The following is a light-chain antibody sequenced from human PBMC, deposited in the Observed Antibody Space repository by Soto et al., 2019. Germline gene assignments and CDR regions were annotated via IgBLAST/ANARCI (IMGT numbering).Light chain of an antibody. Sequence: DIVMTQSPLSLPVTPGEPASISCRSSQRILHSNGYNYLDWYLQKPGQPPQLLIYLGSNRASGVPDRFSGSGSGTDFTLKISRVEAEDVGVYYCMQALQTPTTFGQGTKLEIK. CDR2: LGS. CDR1: QRILHSNGYNY. CDR3: MQALQTPTT. J-gene: IGKJ2*01. V-gene: IGKV2-28*01.